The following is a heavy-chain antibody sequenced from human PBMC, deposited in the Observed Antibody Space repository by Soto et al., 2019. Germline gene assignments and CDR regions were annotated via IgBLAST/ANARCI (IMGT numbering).Heavy chain of an antibody. CDR1: GFTFRTYW. CDR2: IKQDGSGK. D-gene: IGHD5-12*01. J-gene: IGHJ3*02. CDR3: ARAHSGYAYDAFDI. V-gene: IGHV3-7*03. Sequence: PGGSLRLSYEASGFTFRTYWMNWVRQAPGKGLEWVANIKQDGSGKHYVDSVKGRFTISRDNTMNSLYLQMNRLRVEDTAVYYCARAHSGYAYDAFDIWGQGTMVTVSS.